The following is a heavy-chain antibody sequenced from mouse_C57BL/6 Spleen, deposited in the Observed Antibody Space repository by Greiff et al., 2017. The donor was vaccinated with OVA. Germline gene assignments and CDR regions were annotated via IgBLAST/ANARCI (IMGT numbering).Heavy chain of an antibody. CDR3: AKHSDGYPLYWYFDV. J-gene: IGHJ1*03. CDR2: IWGGGST. D-gene: IGHD2-3*01. Sequence: VKLVESGPGLVAPSQSLSITCTVSGFSLTSYGVDWVRQPPGKGLEWLGVIWGGGSTNYNSALMSRLSISKDNSKSQVFLKMNSLQTDDTSMYYCAKHSDGYPLYWYFDVWGTGTTVTVSS. V-gene: IGHV2-9*01. CDR1: GFSLTSYG.